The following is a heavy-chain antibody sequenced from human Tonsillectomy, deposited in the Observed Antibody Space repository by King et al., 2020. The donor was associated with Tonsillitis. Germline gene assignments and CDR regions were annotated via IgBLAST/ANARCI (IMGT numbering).Heavy chain of an antibody. CDR3: AGGGPGDAFDI. J-gene: IGHJ3*02. CDR2: IYQSRTT. D-gene: IGHD2-15*01. V-gene: IGHV4-30-2*01. CDR1: GDSISSGGYS. Sequence: LQLQESGSGLVKPSQTLSLTCTVSGDSISSGGYSWSWIRQTPGKGLEWIGYIYQSRTTNYNPSLKSRVTISADKSNNQFSLRLSSVTAADTAVYYCAGGGPGDAFDIWGQGTMVTVSS.